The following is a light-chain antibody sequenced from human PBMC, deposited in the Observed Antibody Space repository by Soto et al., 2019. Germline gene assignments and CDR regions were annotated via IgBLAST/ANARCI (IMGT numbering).Light chain of an antibody. CDR1: QGINNW. CDR2: TTS. V-gene: IGKV1-12*01. CDR3: QQASSFPLT. J-gene: IGKJ4*01. Sequence: DIQMTQSTFSVSASVGDTVTVTCRASQGINNWLAWYQQKPGTVPNLLIYTTSILHSGVPSRFSGSGSGTDFTLTISNLQPEDSATYYCQQASSFPLTFGGGTKVEIK.